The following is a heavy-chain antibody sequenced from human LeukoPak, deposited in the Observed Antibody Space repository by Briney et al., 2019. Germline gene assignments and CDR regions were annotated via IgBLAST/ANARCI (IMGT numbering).Heavy chain of an antibody. CDR2: ISTYNGNT. V-gene: IGHV1-18*01. D-gene: IGHD6-13*01. CDR3: ARALPGAATAHNWFDP. CDR1: GYTFTSYG. J-gene: IGHJ5*02. Sequence: GASVKVSCKASGYTFTSYGISWVRQAPGQGLEWMGWISTYNGNTNYAQKLQGRVTMTIDTSTNTTYMDLRTVTSDDTAIYYCARALPGAATAHNWFDPWGQGTLVTVSS.